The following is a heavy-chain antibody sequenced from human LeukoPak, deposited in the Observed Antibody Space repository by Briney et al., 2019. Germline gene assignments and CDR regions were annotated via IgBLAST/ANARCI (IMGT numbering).Heavy chain of an antibody. J-gene: IGHJ3*02. Sequence: GGSLRLSCAASGSTFSSYGMHWVRQAPGKGLEWVAVISYDGSNKYYADSVKGRFTISRDNSKNTLYLQMNSLRAEDTAVYYCAKERTVVTPAFDIWGQGTMVTVSS. CDR3: AKERTVVTPAFDI. V-gene: IGHV3-30*18. CDR1: GSTFSSYG. CDR2: ISYDGSNK. D-gene: IGHD4-23*01.